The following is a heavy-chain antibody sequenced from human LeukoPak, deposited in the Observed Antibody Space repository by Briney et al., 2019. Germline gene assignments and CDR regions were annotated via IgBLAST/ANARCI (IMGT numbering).Heavy chain of an antibody. V-gene: IGHV1-69*05. CDR2: IIPIFGTA. Sequence: SVKVSCKASGGTFSSYAISWVRQAPGQGLEWMGGIIPIFGTANYAQKFQGRVTITTDESTSTAYMELSSLRSEDTAVYYCARVVGGDYAFDYWGQGTLVTVSP. CDR3: ARVVGGDYAFDY. D-gene: IGHD4-17*01. CDR1: GGTFSSYA. J-gene: IGHJ4*02.